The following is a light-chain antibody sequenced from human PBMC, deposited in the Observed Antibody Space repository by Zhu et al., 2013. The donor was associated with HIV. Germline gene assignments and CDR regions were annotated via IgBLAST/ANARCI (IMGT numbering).Light chain of an antibody. CDR2: EVS. CDR1: SSDIGGYKY. Sequence: QSALTQPASVSGSPGQSITISCTGTSSDIGGYKYVYWYQQHPGKAPKLMIYEVSNRPSGVSNRFSGSKSSNTASLTISGLQAEDEADYYCSSYTTSGTWVFGGGTKLTVL. CDR3: SSYTTSGTWV. J-gene: IGLJ3*02. V-gene: IGLV2-14*01.